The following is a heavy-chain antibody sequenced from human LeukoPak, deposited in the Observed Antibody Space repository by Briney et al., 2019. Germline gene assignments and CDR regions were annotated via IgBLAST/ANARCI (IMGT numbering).Heavy chain of an antibody. Sequence: PSETLSLTCTVSGGSISSYYWSWIRQPAGKGLEWIGRIYTSGSTNYNPSLKSRVTVSVDTSKNQFSLKLSSVTAADTAVYYCAREKDIVVVPAAIPYNWFDPWGQGTLVTVSS. J-gene: IGHJ5*02. CDR2: IYTSGST. CDR1: GGSISSYY. V-gene: IGHV4-4*07. CDR3: AREKDIVVVPAAIPYNWFDP. D-gene: IGHD2-2*02.